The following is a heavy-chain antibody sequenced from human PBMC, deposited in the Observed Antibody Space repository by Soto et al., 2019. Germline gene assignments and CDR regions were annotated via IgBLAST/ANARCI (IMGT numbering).Heavy chain of an antibody. CDR3: ARQGRQRLFLYLDV. V-gene: IGHV3-11*01. CDR1: GFRFSDYY. J-gene: IGHJ6*04. CDR2: ITGSANTV. D-gene: IGHD2-21*01. Sequence: QVQLEESGGGLVKPGGSLRLSCAVSGFRFSDYYMTWIRQAPGQGLDWVSSITGSANTVYYADSVKGRFTMSRDNAQNSLFLQMNSLRAEDTGVYYCARQGRQRLFLYLDVWGKGTTVTVSS.